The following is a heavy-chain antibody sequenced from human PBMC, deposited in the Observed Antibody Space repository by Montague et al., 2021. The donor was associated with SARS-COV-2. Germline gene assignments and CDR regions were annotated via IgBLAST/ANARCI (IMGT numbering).Heavy chain of an antibody. CDR2: IYYSWST. CDR3: ARHLRVTTVTSHMYHSAMDV. J-gene: IGHJ6*02. D-gene: IGHD4-11*01. CDR1: GDSISNYS. Sequence: SETLSLTCSVSGDSISNYSWSWIRQSPGKGLELIGYIYYSWSTNYNSTLTSRVTISVDTSKNQISLKLTSVTAADTAVYYCARHLRVTTVTSHMYHSAMDVWGQGTTVTVSS. V-gene: IGHV4-59*08.